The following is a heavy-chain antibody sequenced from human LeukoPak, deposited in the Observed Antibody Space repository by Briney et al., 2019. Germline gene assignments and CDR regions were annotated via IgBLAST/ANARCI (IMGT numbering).Heavy chain of an antibody. D-gene: IGHD3-10*01. CDR3: AKGQLWSGVAYFDY. V-gene: IGHV3-23*01. CDR1: GFTFSTFA. J-gene: IGHJ4*02. Sequence: GGSLRLSCAASGFTFSTFAMGWVRQAPGKGLEWVSLISGGGDITYYADSMKGRFTISRDNSKNTLYLHMNSLRAEDTAVYYCAKGQLWSGVAYFDYWGQGTLATVSS. CDR2: ISGGGDIT.